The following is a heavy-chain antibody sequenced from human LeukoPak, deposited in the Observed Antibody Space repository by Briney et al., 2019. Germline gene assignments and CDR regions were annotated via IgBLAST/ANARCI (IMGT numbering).Heavy chain of an antibody. CDR1: GISVSSYA. V-gene: IGHV3-30*04. J-gene: IGHJ6*02. CDR3: ARAGSSGSYYMYYGMDV. Sequence: GGSLRLSSAVSGISVSSYAVHWVRQAPGKGLEWVAVMPQDGSNEHYADSVKGRFTISRDMSKNTVFLLMNSLRGEDTAVYYCARAGSSGSYYMYYGMDVWGQGTTVVVSS. D-gene: IGHD6-19*01. CDR2: MPQDGSNE.